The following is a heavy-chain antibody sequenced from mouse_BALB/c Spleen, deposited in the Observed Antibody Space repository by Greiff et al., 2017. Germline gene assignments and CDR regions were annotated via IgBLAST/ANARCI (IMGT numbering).Heavy chain of an antibody. CDR1: GFTFSSFG. V-gene: IGHV5-17*02. J-gene: IGHJ4*01. Sequence: EVQRVESGGGLVQPGGSRKLSCAASGFTFSSFGMHWVRQAPEKGLEWVAYISSGSSTIYYADTVKGRFTISRDNPKNTLFLQMTSLRSEDTAMYYCARSFITTVVRAMDYWGQGTSVTVSS. D-gene: IGHD1-1*01. CDR2: ISSGSSTI. CDR3: ARSFITTVVRAMDY.